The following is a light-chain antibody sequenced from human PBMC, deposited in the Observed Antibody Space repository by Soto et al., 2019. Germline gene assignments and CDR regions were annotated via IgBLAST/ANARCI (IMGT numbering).Light chain of an antibody. CDR2: DVS. V-gene: IGKV1-33*01. CDR1: HDITSF. Sequence: DIQMTQSPSSLSVSVGDRVAITGQSSHDITSFLNWYQQKPGKAPKLLIYDVSKLETGVPSRFSGSGSGTDFTLTISSLQPEDIATYFCQQYDDLPITFGQGTRLEIK. J-gene: IGKJ5*01. CDR3: QQYDDLPIT.